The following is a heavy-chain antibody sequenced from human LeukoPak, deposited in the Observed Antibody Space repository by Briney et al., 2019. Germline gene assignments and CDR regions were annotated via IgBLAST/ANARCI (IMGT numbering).Heavy chain of an antibody. D-gene: IGHD2-21*02. CDR1: GGSISSYY. CDR2: IYTSGST. V-gene: IGHV4-4*07. J-gene: IGHJ6*03. CDR3: ARESCGGDCYREALYYYYMDV. Sequence: SETLSLTCTVSGGSISSYYWSWIRQPAGKGLEWIGRIYTSGSTNYNPSLKSRVTISVDTSKNQFSLKLSSVTAADTAVYYCARESCGGDCYREALYYYYMDVWGKGTTVTVSS.